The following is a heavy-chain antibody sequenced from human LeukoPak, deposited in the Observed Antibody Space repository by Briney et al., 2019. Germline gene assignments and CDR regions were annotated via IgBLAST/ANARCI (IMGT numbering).Heavy chain of an antibody. CDR3: AREDRDDSGDYWAYFYYMAV. V-gene: IGHV4-39*07. CDR1: GGSISSTSYY. CDR2: MFYSGTT. Sequence: SETLSLTCTVSGGSISSTSYYWGWIRQPPGKGLEWIGSMFYSGTTYYNPSLKSRVTISVDTSKNQFSLKLTSATAADTAVYYCAREDRDDSGDYWAYFYYMAVWGKGTTVTVSS. D-gene: IGHD4-17*01. J-gene: IGHJ6*03.